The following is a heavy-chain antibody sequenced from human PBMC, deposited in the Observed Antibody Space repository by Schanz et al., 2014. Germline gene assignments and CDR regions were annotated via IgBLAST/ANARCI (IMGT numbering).Heavy chain of an antibody. D-gene: IGHD6-13*01. J-gene: IGHJ1*01. CDR2: ISYDGSNK. CDR1: RFTFSSYT. CDR3: ATGRAASNFGSEYFLY. Sequence: QVQLVESGGGVVQPGRSLRLSCAASRFTFSSYTMHWVRQAPGKGLEWVALISYDGSNKDYADSVKGRFAISRENSKNTMFLQMSSLRPEDTAVYYCATGRAASNFGSEYFLYWGQGALVTVSS. V-gene: IGHV3-30*09.